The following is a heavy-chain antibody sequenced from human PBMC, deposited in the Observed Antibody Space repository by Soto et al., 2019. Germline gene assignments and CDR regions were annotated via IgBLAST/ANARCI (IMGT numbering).Heavy chain of an antibody. CDR3: VRVGVCNCAGGPTLAC. D-gene: IGHD2-8*02. CDR2: GRDKANSYST. CDR1: GFTFSDHH. V-gene: IGHV3-72*01. J-gene: IGHJ4*02. Sequence: EVQLVESGGGLVQSGGSLRLSCEASGFTFSDHHIDWVRQAPGKGLEWIGRGRDKANSYSTEYAASVKGRFTISRDDSKNLMHLQMNSLKTEDTAVYYCVRVGVCNCAGGPTLACWRQGTLVIVSS.